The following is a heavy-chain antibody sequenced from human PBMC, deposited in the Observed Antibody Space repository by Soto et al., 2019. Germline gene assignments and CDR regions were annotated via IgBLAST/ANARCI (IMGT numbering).Heavy chain of an antibody. D-gene: IGHD4-17*01. CDR3: AIANYGDNDY. V-gene: IGHV1-18*01. CDR2: ISAYNDNT. Sequence: QVQLVQSGGEVKKPGASVKVSCKASGYTFPSSTISWVRQAPGQGLEWMGWISAYNDNTKYAQKLQGRVTMTTDTSTTTAYMELRNLRSDDTAMYFCAIANYGDNDYWGQGTLVTVSS. J-gene: IGHJ4*02. CDR1: GYTFPSST.